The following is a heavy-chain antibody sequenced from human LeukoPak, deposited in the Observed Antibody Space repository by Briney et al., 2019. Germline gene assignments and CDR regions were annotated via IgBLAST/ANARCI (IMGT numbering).Heavy chain of an antibody. CDR2: INHSGST. J-gene: IGHJ3*02. D-gene: IGHD3-10*01. CDR1: GGSFSGYY. V-gene: IGHV4-34*01. Sequence: SETLSLTCAVYGGSFSGYYWSWIRQPPGKGLEWIGEINHSGSTYYNPSLKSRVTISVDTSKNQFSLKLSSVTAADTAVYYCARGLTMVRGDAFDIWGQGTMVTVSS. CDR3: ARGLTMVRGDAFDI.